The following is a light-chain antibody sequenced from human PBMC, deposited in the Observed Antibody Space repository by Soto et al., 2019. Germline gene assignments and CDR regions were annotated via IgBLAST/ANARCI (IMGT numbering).Light chain of an antibody. CDR2: RNN. CDR1: SSNIGSNY. CDR3: AATDNILSGSYV. J-gene: IGLJ1*01. Sequence: QSVLTQPPSASATPGQRVSISCSGSSSNIGSNYVYWYQQLPGTAPKLLIYRNNQRPSGVPDRFSGSKSGTLASLAISWLRSADVFVYYSAATDNILSGSYV. V-gene: IGLV1-47*01.